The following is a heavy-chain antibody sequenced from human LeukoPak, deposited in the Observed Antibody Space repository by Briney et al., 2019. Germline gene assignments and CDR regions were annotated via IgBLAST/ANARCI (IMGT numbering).Heavy chain of an antibody. CDR3: TRLSSSSEGRYYYYYMDV. CDR2: IYRSGST. J-gene: IGHJ6*03. D-gene: IGHD6-6*01. V-gene: IGHV4-4*07. Sequence: SETLSLTCSVSGGSISSYYWSWIRQPAGKGLEWIGRIYRSGSTNYNPSLKSRVTMSVDTSKNQFSLNLRLLTAADTAVYYCTRLSSSSEGRYYYYYMDVWGKGTTVTVSS. CDR1: GGSISSYY.